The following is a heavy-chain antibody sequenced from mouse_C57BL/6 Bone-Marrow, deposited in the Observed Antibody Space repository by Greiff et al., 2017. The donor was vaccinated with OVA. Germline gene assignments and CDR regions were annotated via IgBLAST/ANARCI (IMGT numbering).Heavy chain of an antibody. V-gene: IGHV1-64*01. Sequence: QVQLQQPGAELVKPGASVKLSCKASGYTFTSYWMHWVKQRPGQGLEWIGMIHPNSGSTNYNEKFTSKATLTVDKSSSTAYMQLSSLTSEASAVYYCANYGSRDWYFDVWGTGTTVTVSS. J-gene: IGHJ1*03. CDR2: IHPNSGST. CDR3: ANYGSRDWYFDV. D-gene: IGHD1-1*01. CDR1: GYTFTSYW.